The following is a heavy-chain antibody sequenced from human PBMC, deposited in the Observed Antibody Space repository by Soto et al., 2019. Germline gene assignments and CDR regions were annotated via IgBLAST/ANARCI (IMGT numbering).Heavy chain of an antibody. J-gene: IGHJ6*02. V-gene: IGHV3-7*01. Sequence: GGSLRLSCAASGFTFSSYWMSWVRQAPGKGLEWVANIKQDGSEKYYVDSVKGRFTISRDNAKNSLYLQMNSLRAEDTAVYYCARGGYDFWSGYSPYVYYYGMDVWGQGTTVTVSS. CDR3: ARGGYDFWSGYSPYVYYYGMDV. D-gene: IGHD3-3*01. CDR1: GFTFSSYW. CDR2: IKQDGSEK.